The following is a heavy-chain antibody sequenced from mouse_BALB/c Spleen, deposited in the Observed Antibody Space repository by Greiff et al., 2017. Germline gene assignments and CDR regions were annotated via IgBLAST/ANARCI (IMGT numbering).Heavy chain of an antibody. Sequence: EVKVVESGGGLVKLGGSLKLSCAASGFTFSSYYMSWVRQTPEKRLELVAAINSNGGSTYYPDTVKGRFTISRDNAKNTLYLQMSSLKSEDTALYYCARQGNYRYDGFAYWGQGTLVTVSA. J-gene: IGHJ3*01. CDR3: ARQGNYRYDGFAY. D-gene: IGHD2-14*01. CDR1: GFTFSSYY. CDR2: INSNGGST. V-gene: IGHV5-6-2*01.